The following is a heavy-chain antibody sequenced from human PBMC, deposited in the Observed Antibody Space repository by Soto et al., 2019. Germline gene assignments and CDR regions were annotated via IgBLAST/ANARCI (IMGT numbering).Heavy chain of an antibody. V-gene: IGHV6-1*01. Sequence: SQTLSLTCAISGDSVSSNSAAWNWIRQSPSRGLEWLGRTYYRSKWYNDYAVSVKSRITINPDTSKNQFSLQLNSVTPEDTAVYYCARNPYKPHIGCSGGSCYYYFDYWGQGTLVTVSS. CDR3: ARNPYKPHIGCSGGSCYYYFDY. D-gene: IGHD2-15*01. J-gene: IGHJ4*02. CDR1: GDSVSSNSAA. CDR2: TYYRSKWYN.